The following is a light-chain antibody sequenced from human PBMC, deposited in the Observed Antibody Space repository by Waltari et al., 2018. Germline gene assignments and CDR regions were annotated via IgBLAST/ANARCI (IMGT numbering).Light chain of an antibody. CDR3: QQYNNWLT. CDR1: QSVSSN. CDR2: GAS. V-gene: IGKV3-15*01. J-gene: IGKJ1*01. Sequence: EIVMTQSPATLSVSPGERATLSCRASQSVSSNLAGYQQKPGQAPRLLIYGASTRATGIPARFSGSGSGTEFTLTISSLQSEDFAVYYCQQYNNWLTFGQGTKVEIK.